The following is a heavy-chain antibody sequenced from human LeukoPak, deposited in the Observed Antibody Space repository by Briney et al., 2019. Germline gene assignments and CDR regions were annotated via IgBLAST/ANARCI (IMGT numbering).Heavy chain of an antibody. J-gene: IGHJ2*01. CDR3: AKLEYSTFRPRDWYLDI. CDR2: IHTSGNS. CDR1: GNSISSYY. Sequence: SETLSLTCAVSGNSISSYYWSWIRQPPGKGLEYIGYIHTSGNSNYTPSLKSRVTISVDTSKNQLSLKLSSVTAADTAIYYCAKLEYSTFRPRDWYLDIWGRGTPVTVSS. D-gene: IGHD6-6*01. V-gene: IGHV4-4*09.